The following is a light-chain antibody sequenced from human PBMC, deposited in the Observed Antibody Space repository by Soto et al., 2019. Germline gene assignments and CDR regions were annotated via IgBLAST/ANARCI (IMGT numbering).Light chain of an antibody. V-gene: IGKV2-28*01. Sequence: DIVMTQSPLSLPVTPGESASISCRSSQSLLHSNGNNNLDWYLQKPGHSPQLLIYLGSNRASGVPVKFSRRVSGADFTLKICRGEAEDVGIYYSVQRLQSHPWTFGQGTKVEL. CDR2: LGS. CDR1: QSLLHSNGNNN. CDR3: VQRLQSHPWT. J-gene: IGKJ1*01.